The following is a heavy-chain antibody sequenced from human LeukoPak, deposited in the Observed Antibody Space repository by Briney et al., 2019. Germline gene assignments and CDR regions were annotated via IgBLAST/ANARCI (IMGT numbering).Heavy chain of an antibody. J-gene: IGHJ4*02. CDR2: INSEGSRT. CDR3: ARDNWGSDY. Sequence: PGGSLRLSCATSGFTFSTYWMHWVRQAPGKGLEWVSRINSEGSRTNYADSVKGRFTVSRDNSKNTLYLQMNSLRVEDTAVYYCARDNWGSDYWSQGILVSVSS. CDR1: GFTFSTYW. D-gene: IGHD3-16*01. V-gene: IGHV3-74*01.